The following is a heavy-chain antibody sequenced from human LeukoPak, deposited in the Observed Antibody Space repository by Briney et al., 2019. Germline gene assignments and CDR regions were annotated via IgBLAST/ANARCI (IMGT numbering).Heavy chain of an antibody. D-gene: IGHD5-12*01. CDR3: AKGGYSGYVGWDYFDY. CDR2: ISGSGGST. Sequence: GGSLRLSCAASGFTFSSYAMSWVRQAPGKGLEWVLAISGSGGSTYYADSVKGRFTISRDNSKNTLYLQMNSLRAEDTAVYYCAKGGYSGYVGWDYFDYWGQGTLVTVSS. V-gene: IGHV3-23*01. CDR1: GFTFSSYA. J-gene: IGHJ4*02.